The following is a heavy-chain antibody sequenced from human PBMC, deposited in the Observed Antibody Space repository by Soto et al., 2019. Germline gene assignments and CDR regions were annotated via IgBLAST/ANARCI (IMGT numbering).Heavy chain of an antibody. CDR3: ARDGYCSSTSCYLNGKAHWYFDL. Sequence: SVKVSCKASGGTFSSYAISWVRQAPGQGLEWMGGIIPIFGTANYAQKFQGRVTITADESTSTAYMELSSLRSEDTAVYYCARDGYCSSTSCYLNGKAHWYFDLWGRGTLVTVS. CDR2: IIPIFGTA. V-gene: IGHV1-69*13. J-gene: IGHJ2*01. D-gene: IGHD2-2*03. CDR1: GGTFSSYA.